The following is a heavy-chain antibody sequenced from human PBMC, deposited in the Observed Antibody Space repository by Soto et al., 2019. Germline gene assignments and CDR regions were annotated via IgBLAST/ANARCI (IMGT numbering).Heavy chain of an antibody. D-gene: IGHD3-10*01. CDR3: ARPKRDSGGRKFYF. CDR1: GGSFSGYY. V-gene: IGHV4-34*01. CDR2: INHSGST. J-gene: IGHJ4*02. Sequence: SETLSLTCAVYGGSFSGYYWSWIRQPPGKGLEWIGEINHSGSTNYNPSLKSRVTISVDTSKNQFSLKLSSVTAADTAVYYCARPKRDSGGRKFYFWGQGALVTVSS.